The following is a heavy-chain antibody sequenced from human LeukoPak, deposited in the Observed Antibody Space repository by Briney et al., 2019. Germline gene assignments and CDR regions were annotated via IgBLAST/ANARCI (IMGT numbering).Heavy chain of an antibody. Sequence: GGSLRLSCAVSGITFSNYWMSWVRQAPGKGLEWVSSISSSKTYIYYADSVKGRFTISRDNVKNSLYLQMNSLRAEDTAVYYCARVTSGITGGTYYYYYMDVWGKGTTVTVSS. V-gene: IGHV3-21*01. CDR3: ARVTSGITGGTYYYYYMDV. CDR2: ISSSKTYI. D-gene: IGHD6-13*01. CDR1: GITFSNYW. J-gene: IGHJ6*03.